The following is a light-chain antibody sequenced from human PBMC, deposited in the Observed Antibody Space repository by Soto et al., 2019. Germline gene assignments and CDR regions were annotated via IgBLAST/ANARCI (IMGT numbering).Light chain of an antibody. V-gene: IGKV1-5*03. J-gene: IGKJ1*01. CDR2: KAS. CDR3: QQYDSYLT. Sequence: DIQMTQSPSTLSASIGDRVTITCRASQSISSWLAWYQQKPGKAPKLLIYKASSLESGVPPRFSGSGSGTEFTLTISSLQPDDFATYYCQQYDSYLTFGQGTKVEI. CDR1: QSISSW.